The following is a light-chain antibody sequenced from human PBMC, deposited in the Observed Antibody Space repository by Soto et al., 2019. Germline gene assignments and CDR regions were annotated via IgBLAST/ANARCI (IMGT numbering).Light chain of an antibody. V-gene: IGLV2-14*01. CDR3: NSYTSSSTLLYV. Sequence: QSALTQPASVSGSPGQSITISCTGTSSDVGGYNYVSWYQQHQGKAPKLMIYDVSNRPSGVSNRFSGSKYGNTASLTISGLQAEYEADYYCNSYTSSSTLLYVFGTGTKVTVL. CDR1: SSDVGGYNY. J-gene: IGLJ1*01. CDR2: DVS.